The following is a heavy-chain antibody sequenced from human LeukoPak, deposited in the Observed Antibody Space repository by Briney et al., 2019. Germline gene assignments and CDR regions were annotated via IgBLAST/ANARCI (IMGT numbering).Heavy chain of an antibody. CDR2: LYYSGST. V-gene: IGHV4-59*01. D-gene: IGHD2-15*01. Sequence: SETLSLTCTVSGRSISSYYWSWTRPPPGKGLQWIGYLYYSGSTNYKPSLKSRVTISVDTSKNQFSLKLSSVTAADTAVYYCARRYCGGGSCYGNFDYWGQGILVTVSS. J-gene: IGHJ4*02. CDR1: GRSISSYY. CDR3: ARRYCGGGSCYGNFDY.